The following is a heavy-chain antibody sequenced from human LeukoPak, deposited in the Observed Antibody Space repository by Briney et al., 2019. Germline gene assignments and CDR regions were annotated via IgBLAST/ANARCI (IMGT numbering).Heavy chain of an antibody. D-gene: IGHD3-16*01. CDR2: IIPIFGTA. J-gene: IGHJ6*03. V-gene: IGHV1-69*05. CDR1: GGTFSSHA. Sequence: ASVKVSCKASGGTFSSHAISWVRQAPGQGLEWMGGIIPIFGTANYAQKFQGRVTITTDESTSTAYMELSSLRSEDTAVYYCARTDYNYYYMDVWGKGTTVTVSS. CDR3: ARTDYNYYYMDV.